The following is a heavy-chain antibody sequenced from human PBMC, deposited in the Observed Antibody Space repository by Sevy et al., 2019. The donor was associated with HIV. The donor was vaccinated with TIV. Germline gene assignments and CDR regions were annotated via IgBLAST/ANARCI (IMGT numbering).Heavy chain of an antibody. CDR3: AKPPGHVLMAGDY. D-gene: IGHD2-8*01. CDR2: IGSRGADT. V-gene: IGHV3-23*01. J-gene: IGHJ4*02. Sequence: GGSLRLSCAASGFTFSNYEMYWVRQAPGKGLEWVAPIGSRGADTRYADSVRGRFAISRDDSENTVFLQMSSLRADDTAIYYCAKPPGHVLMAGDYWGQGTVVTVSS. CDR1: GFTFSNYE.